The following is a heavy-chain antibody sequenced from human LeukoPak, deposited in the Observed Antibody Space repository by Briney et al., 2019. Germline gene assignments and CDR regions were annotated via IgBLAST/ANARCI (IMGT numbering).Heavy chain of an antibody. CDR2: IRSKPYGGTP. CDR3: IRAIEMASTGRLEAFDI. Sequence: PGRSLRLSGTSSGFTFGDYAMAWFRQAPGKGLDWVGFIRSKPYGGTPEYAASVKGRFSISRDDSGGIAYLQMDSLKPEDTAIYYCIRAIEMASTGRLEAFDIWGQGTVVTVSS. D-gene: IGHD5-24*01. V-gene: IGHV3-49*03. CDR1: GFTFGDYA. J-gene: IGHJ3*02.